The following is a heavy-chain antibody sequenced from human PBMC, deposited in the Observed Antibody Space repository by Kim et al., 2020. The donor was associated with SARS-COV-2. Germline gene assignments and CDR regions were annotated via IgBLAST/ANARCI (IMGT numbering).Heavy chain of an antibody. D-gene: IGHD1-26*01. J-gene: IGHJ4*02. CDR3: ARDRVGARLALTLRTLYY. Sequence: ASVKVSCKASGYTFTSYYMHWVRQAPGQGLEWMGIINPSGGSTSYAQKFQGRVTMTRDTSTSTVYMELSSLRSEDTAVYYCARDRVGARLALTLRTLYYWGQGTLVTVSS. CDR1: GYTFTSYY. V-gene: IGHV1-46*01. CDR2: INPSGGST.